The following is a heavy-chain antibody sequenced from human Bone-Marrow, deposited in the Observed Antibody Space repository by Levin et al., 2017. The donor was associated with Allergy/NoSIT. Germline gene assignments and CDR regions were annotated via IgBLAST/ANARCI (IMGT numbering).Heavy chain of an antibody. D-gene: IGHD1-1*01. CDR1: GGSFSNYA. CDR2: IIPISDIT. V-gene: IGHV1-69*04. J-gene: IGHJ4*02. Sequence: KISCKVSGGSFSNYAINWVRQAPGQGLEWMGTIIPISDITNYAQKFRGRVTFTADQSATTANMELTNLRSDDTAVYYCSTLEIAFCPLWGQGTLVTVSS. CDR3: STLEIAFCPL.